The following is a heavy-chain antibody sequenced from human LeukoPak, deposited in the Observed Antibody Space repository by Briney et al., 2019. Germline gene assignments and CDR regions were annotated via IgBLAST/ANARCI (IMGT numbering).Heavy chain of an antibody. CDR3: ARDTHCFDY. CDR2: INPNSGGT. CDR1: GYTFTGYY. Sequence: ASVKVSCKASGYTFTGYYMHWVRQAPGQRLEWMGRINPNSGGTNYAQKFQGRVTMTRDTSISTAYMELSRLTSDDTAIYYCARDTHCFDYWGQGTLATVSS. V-gene: IGHV1-2*06. J-gene: IGHJ4*02.